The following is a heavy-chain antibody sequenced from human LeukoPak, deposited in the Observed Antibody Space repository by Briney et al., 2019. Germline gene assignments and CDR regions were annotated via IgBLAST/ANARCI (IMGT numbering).Heavy chain of an antibody. J-gene: IGHJ4*02. D-gene: IGHD5-12*01. CDR2: INPNSGDT. CDR3: ARDVAXGDFDY. V-gene: IGHV1-2*02. Sequence: ASVKVSCKASGYTFTDYYMHWVRQAPGQGLEWMGWINPNSGDTNYAQKFQGRVTMTRDTSISTAYMELSRLRSDDTAVYYCARDVAXGDFDYWGQGTLVTVSS. CDR1: GYTFTDYY.